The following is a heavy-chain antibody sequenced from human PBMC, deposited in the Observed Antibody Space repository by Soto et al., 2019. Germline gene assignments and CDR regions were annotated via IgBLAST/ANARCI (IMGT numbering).Heavy chain of an antibody. V-gene: IGHV3-23*01. CDR2: TGLNGRTT. CDR1: GFTFSMSA. Sequence: VQMLESGGGVVRPGGSLRLSCIASGFTFSMSAMTWVRQAPGKGLEWVSTTGLNGRTTYYADSVKGRFTVSRDNSKNTLDLHMSSLRAEDTAVYYCATVHSTSRSFDYWGQGTLVTVSS. CDR3: ATVHSTSRSFDY. D-gene: IGHD6-6*01. J-gene: IGHJ4*02.